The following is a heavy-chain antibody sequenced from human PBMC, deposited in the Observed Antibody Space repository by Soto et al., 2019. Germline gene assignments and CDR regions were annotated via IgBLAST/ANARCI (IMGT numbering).Heavy chain of an antibody. J-gene: IGHJ6*02. Sequence: ASVKVSCKASGGTFSSYAISWVRQAPGQGLEWMGGIIPIFGTANYAQKFQGRVTITADESTSTAYMELSSLRSEDTAVYYCAREGSGYLMSDYYGMDVWGQGTTVTVSS. V-gene: IGHV1-69*13. CDR1: GGTFSSYA. CDR3: AREGSGYLMSDYYGMDV. CDR2: IIPIFGTA. D-gene: IGHD5-12*01.